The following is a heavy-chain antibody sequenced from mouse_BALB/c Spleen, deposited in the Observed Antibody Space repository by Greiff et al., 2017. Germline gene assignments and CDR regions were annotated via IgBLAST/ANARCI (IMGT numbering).Heavy chain of an antibody. CDR3: ARDSDYYGSSYVAY. Sequence: VQVVESGPGLVAPSQSLSITCTVSGFSLTGYGVNWVRQPPGKGLEWLGMIWGDGSTDYNSALKSRLSISKDNSKSQVFLKMNSLQTDDTARYYCARDSDYYGSSYVAYWGQGTLVTVSA. CDR1: GFSLTGYG. V-gene: IGHV2-6-7*01. J-gene: IGHJ3*01. D-gene: IGHD1-1*01. CDR2: IWGDGST.